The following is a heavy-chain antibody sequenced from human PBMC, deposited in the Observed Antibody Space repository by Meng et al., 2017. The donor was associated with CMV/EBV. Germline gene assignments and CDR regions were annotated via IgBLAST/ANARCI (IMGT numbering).Heavy chain of an antibody. Sequence: VAPQVPGRGQVKPSETLSLTCTVSGGSLCSYYWSWIRQPAGKGLEWIVRIYTSGSSNNNPSLKSRVTMSVDTSKNQFSLKLSSVTAADTAVYYCARVRRWNGVIDYWGQGTPVTVSS. V-gene: IGHV4-4*07. J-gene: IGHJ4*02. CDR2: IYTSGSS. D-gene: IGHD1-1*01. CDR3: ARVRRWNGVIDY. CDR1: GGSLCSYY.